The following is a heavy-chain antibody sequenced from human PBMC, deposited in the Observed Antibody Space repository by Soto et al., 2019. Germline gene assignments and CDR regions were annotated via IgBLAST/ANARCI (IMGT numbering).Heavy chain of an antibody. CDR1: GFTFSSYS. J-gene: IGHJ6*03. Sequence: PGGSLILTCAASGFTFSSYSMNWVRQAPGKGLEWVSSISSSSSYIYYADSVKGRFTISRDNAKNSLYLQMNSLRAEDTAVYYCARIGATVTTSYYYMDVWGKGTTVTVSS. CDR2: ISSSSSYI. D-gene: IGHD4-17*01. CDR3: ARIGATVTTSYYYMDV. V-gene: IGHV3-21*01.